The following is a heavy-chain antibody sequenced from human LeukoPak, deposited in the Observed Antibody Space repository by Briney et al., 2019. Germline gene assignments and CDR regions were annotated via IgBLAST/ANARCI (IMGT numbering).Heavy chain of an antibody. CDR3: ARATDYGHAKFDP. D-gene: IGHD4-17*01. Sequence: GRSLRLSCAASGFTFSSYAMHWVRQAPGKGLEWVAVISYDGSNKYYADSVKGRFTISRDNAKNSLYLQMNSLRAEDTAVYYCARATDYGHAKFDPWGQGTLVTVSS. CDR1: GFTFSSYA. V-gene: IGHV3-30*04. CDR2: ISYDGSNK. J-gene: IGHJ5*02.